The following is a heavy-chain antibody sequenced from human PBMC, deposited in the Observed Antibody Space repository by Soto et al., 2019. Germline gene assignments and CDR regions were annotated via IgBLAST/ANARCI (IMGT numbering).Heavy chain of an antibody. Sequence: QVQLVQSGAEVKKPGSSVKVSCKASGGTFSSYTISWVRQAPGQGLEWMGRIIPILGIANYAQKFQGRVTSTADKPTSTAYMELSSLRSEDTAVYYCARDSMGTYYYYYGMDVWGQGTTVTVS. CDR2: IIPILGIA. CDR1: GGTFSSYT. J-gene: IGHJ6*02. CDR3: ARDSMGTYYYYYGMDV. V-gene: IGHV1-69*08. D-gene: IGHD1-1*01.